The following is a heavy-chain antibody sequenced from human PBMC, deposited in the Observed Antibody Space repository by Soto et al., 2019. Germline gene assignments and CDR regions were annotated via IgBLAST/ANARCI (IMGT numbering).Heavy chain of an antibody. CDR1: GFTFSSYW. CDR2: IKQDGREK. V-gene: IGHV3-7*01. CDR3: ARIASAGRGWDV. Sequence: EVQLVESGGGLVQPGGSLRLSCAASGFTFSSYWRSWVRQAPGKGLGWGGNIKQDGREKNYVDFVEGRFTISRDNAENSLYLQMNSLRAEDTAVYYCARIASAGRGWDVWGQGTTVVVSS. D-gene: IGHD6-13*01. J-gene: IGHJ6*02.